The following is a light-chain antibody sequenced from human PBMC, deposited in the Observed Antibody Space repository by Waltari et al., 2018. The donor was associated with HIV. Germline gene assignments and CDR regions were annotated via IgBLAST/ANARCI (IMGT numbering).Light chain of an antibody. J-gene: IGKJ4*01. CDR2: WAS. CDR1: QSVLYSSNNKNY. CDR3: QQYYSTPFT. Sequence: DIVMTQSPDSLVVSLGERATINCKSNQSVLYSSNNKNYLAWYQQKPGQPPKLLIYWASTRESGVPDRFSGSGSGTDFTLTISSLQAEDVAVYYCQQYYSTPFTFGGGTKVEIK. V-gene: IGKV4-1*01.